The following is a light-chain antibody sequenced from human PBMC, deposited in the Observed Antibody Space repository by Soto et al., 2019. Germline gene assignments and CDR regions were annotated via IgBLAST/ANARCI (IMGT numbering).Light chain of an antibody. V-gene: IGLV2-14*01. Sequence: QSALTQPASVSGSPGQSITISFTGTSSDVGTYKYGSWYQQHPGKAPKRIIYEVTNRPSGVSNRFSGSKSGNTASLTISGLQAEYEADYYCSSYTISSTLVLFGGGTKLTVL. CDR3: SSYTISSTLVL. CDR1: SSDVGTYKY. J-gene: IGLJ2*01. CDR2: EVT.